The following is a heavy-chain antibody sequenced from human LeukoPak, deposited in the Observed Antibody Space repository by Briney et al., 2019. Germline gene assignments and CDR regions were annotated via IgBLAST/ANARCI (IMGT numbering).Heavy chain of an antibody. CDR1: GSTFNRSW. CDR2: MDPSGSQK. Sequence: GGSLRLSCAASGSTFNRSWLNWVRQAPGRGLEWVANMDPSGSQKRYVDSVKGRFTISKDNPGTSLYLEMNSLRTEDTAIYYCAIWASGNYWGQGTLVTVSS. J-gene: IGHJ4*02. CDR3: AIWASGNY. V-gene: IGHV3-7*01. D-gene: IGHD3-10*01.